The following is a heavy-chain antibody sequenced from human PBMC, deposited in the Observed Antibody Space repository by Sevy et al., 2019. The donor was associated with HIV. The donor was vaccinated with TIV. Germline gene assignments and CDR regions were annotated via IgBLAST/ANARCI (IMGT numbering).Heavy chain of an antibody. CDR1: GGSISSSSYY. V-gene: IGHV4-39*01. CDR3: ARGYSSSEGSPGDAVDI. D-gene: IGHD6-13*01. Sequence: KQSQTLSLTCTVSGGSISSSSYYWGWIRQPPGKGLEWIGSIYYSGSTYYNPSLKSRVTISVDTSKNQFSLKLSSVTAADTAVYYCARGYSSSEGSPGDAVDIWGQGTMVTVSS. CDR2: IYYSGST. J-gene: IGHJ3*02.